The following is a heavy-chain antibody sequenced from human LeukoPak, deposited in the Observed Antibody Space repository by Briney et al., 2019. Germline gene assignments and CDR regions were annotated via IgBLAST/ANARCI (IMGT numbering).Heavy chain of an antibody. Sequence: GGSLRLSCAASRFTFSSYSMNWVRQAPGKGLERVPSISSFGSYICYADSVKGRFTISRDNAKNSLYLQMNSLRVEDTAVYYCARVPPRIRGGTFDIWGQGTMVTASS. D-gene: IGHD2-15*01. J-gene: IGHJ3*02. CDR1: RFTFSSYS. V-gene: IGHV3-21*01. CDR3: ARVPPRIRGGTFDI. CDR2: ISSFGSYI.